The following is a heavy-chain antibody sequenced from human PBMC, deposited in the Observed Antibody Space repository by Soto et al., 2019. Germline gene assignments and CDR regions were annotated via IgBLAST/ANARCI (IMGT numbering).Heavy chain of an antibody. V-gene: IGHV3-74*01. Sequence: GGSLRLSCAASGFTFSSYWMHWVRQAPGKGLVWVSRINSDGSSTSYADSVKGRFTISRDNAKNTLYLQMNSLRAEDTAVYYCARDGGGELGYCSGGSCFKALYYMDVWGKGTTVTVSS. CDR2: INSDGSST. CDR1: GFTFSSYW. J-gene: IGHJ6*03. CDR3: ARDGGGELGYCSGGSCFKALYYMDV. D-gene: IGHD2-15*01.